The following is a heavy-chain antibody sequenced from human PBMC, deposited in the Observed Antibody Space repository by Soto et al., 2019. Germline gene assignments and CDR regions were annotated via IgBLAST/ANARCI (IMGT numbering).Heavy chain of an antibody. V-gene: IGHV7-4-1*01. D-gene: IGHD3-3*01. Sequence: QVQLVQSGSELKKPGASVKVSCKASGYTFTSYAMNWVRQAPGQGLEWMGWINTNTGYPTYAQGFTGRFVFSFDTSVRTTYLQICSLNAEYTAVYYCASSTYYDFWRGYYLGDYYYGMDVWGQGTTFTVSS. CDR1: GYTFTSYA. J-gene: IGHJ6*02. CDR3: ASSTYYDFWRGYYLGDYYYGMDV. CDR2: INTNTGYP.